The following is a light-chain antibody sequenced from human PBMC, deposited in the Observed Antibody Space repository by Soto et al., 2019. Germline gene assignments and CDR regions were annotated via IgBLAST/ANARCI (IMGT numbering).Light chain of an antibody. J-gene: IGKJ4*01. Sequence: IVLTQSPATLSLSPGERATLSCTASQSVSSYLSWYQQKPGQAPRLLLDDASNRTTGSPARFSGSGSGTDFTLTISSREPEDFAVYYCQQRSNWPPRNTFGGGTKVEIK. CDR1: QSVSSY. CDR2: DAS. CDR3: QQRSNWPPRNT. V-gene: IGKV3-11*01.